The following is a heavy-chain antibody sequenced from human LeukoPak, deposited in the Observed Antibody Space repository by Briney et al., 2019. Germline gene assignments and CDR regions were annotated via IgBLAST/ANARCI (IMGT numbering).Heavy chain of an antibody. CDR3: AKVSDYSYYYYMDV. Sequence: PGGSLRLSCAASGFTFSSYGMHWVRQAPGKGLEWVAFIRYDGSNKYYADSVKGRFTISRDNPKNTLYPQMNSLRAEDTAVYYCAKVSDYSYYYYMDVWGKGTTVTVSS. V-gene: IGHV3-30*02. CDR1: GFTFSSYG. J-gene: IGHJ6*03. CDR2: IRYDGSNK.